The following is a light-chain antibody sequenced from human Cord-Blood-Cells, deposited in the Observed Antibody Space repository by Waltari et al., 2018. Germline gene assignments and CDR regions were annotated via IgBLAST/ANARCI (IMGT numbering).Light chain of an antibody. V-gene: IGLV8-61*01. CDR1: SGSASTSYY. CDR2: STN. J-gene: IGLJ3*02. Sequence: QTVVTQEPSFSVSPGGTVTLTCGLISGSASTSYYHTCYQQPPVQPPRPLIYSTNTRSSGVPDRFSGSILGNKAALTITGAQADDESDYYCVLYMGSGIWVFGGGTKLTVL. CDR3: VLYMGSGIWV.